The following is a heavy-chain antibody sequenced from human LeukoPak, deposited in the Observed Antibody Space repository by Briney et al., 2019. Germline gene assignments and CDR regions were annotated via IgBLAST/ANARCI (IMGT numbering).Heavy chain of an antibody. J-gene: IGHJ5*02. CDR3: AKLTPYYYDSSGYRRSPWFDP. CDR2: INHSGST. V-gene: IGHV4-34*01. Sequence: SETLSLTCAVYGGSFSGHYWSWIRQPPGKGLEWIGEINHSGSTNYNPSLKSRVTISVDTSKNQFSLKLSSVTAADTAVYYCAKLTPYYYDSSGYRRSPWFDPWGQGTLVTVSS. CDR1: GGSFSGHY. D-gene: IGHD3-22*01.